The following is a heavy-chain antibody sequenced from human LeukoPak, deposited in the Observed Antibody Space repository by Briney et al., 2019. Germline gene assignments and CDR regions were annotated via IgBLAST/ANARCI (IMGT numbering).Heavy chain of an antibody. J-gene: IGHJ4*02. CDR1: GFTFSSSA. CDR2: ISGSGGST. CDR3: ARGDDSGYYDYFDY. Sequence: PGGSLRLSCAVSGFTFSSSAMSWVRQAPGKGLEWVSTISGSGGSTYSTDSVKGRFTISRDFSKNTVFLHMNSLRAEDTAMYYCARGDDSGYYDYFDYWGQGALVTVSS. V-gene: IGHV3-23*01. D-gene: IGHD3-22*01.